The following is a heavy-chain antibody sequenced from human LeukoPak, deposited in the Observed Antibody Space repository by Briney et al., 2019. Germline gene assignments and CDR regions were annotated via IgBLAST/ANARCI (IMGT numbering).Heavy chain of an antibody. Sequence: SETLSLTCAVSGYSISSGYYWGWIRQPPGKGLERIGSIYHSGSTYYNPSLKSRVTISVDTSKNQFSLKLSSVTAADTAVYYCARYSSSWSRDAFDIWGQGTMVTVSS. J-gene: IGHJ3*02. D-gene: IGHD6-13*01. CDR3: ARYSSSWSRDAFDI. V-gene: IGHV4-38-2*01. CDR2: IYHSGST. CDR1: GYSISSGYY.